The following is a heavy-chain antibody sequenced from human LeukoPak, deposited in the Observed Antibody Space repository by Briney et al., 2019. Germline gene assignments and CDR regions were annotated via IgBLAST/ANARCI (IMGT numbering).Heavy chain of an antibody. D-gene: IGHD3-16*01. J-gene: IGHJ6*02. CDR3: ASELRNYYYYYSGMDV. Sequence: PGGSLRLSCAASGFTFSNYWMSWVRQAPGKGLEWVVNIKQDGSEKYYVDSVKGRFTISRDNAKNSLYLEMNSLRAEDTAVYYCASELRNYYYYYSGMDVWGQGSTVTVSS. CDR2: IKQDGSEK. V-gene: IGHV3-7*01. CDR1: GFTFSNYW.